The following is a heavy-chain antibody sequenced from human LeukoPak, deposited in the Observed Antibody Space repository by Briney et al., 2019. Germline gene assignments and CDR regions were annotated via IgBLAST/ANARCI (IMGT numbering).Heavy chain of an antibody. J-gene: IGHJ4*02. CDR1: GFTFSSYA. Sequence: GGSLRLSCAASGFTFSSYAMSWVRQAPGKGLEWVANIKQDGSEKYYVDSVKGRFTISRDNAKNSLYLQMNSLRAEDTAVYYCAREGDFASFDYWGQGTLVTVSS. CDR2: IKQDGSEK. D-gene: IGHD3-3*01. CDR3: AREGDFASFDY. V-gene: IGHV3-7*01.